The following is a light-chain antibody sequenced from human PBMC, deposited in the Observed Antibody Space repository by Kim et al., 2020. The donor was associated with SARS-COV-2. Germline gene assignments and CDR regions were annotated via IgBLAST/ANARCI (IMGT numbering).Light chain of an antibody. CDR1: SSAIANYTR. CDR3: SSYTRISYV. CDR2: EVN. V-gene: IGLV2-18*02. J-gene: IGLJ1*01. Sequence: PRPSVTLSSTSTSSAIANYTRVSCYQPPPATAPNLLIYEVNSRPSGVPDRFSGSKSGNTASLTISGLQAEDEADYYCSSYTRISYVFGTGTKVTVL.